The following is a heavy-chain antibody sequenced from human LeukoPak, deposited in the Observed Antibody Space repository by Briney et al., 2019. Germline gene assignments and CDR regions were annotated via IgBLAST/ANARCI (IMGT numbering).Heavy chain of an antibody. J-gene: IGHJ4*02. CDR1: GYTFTGYY. D-gene: IGHD3-22*01. Sequence: GASVKVSCKASGYTFTGYYMHWVRQAPGQGLEWMGWINPNSGGTNYAQKFQGWVTMTWDTSISTAYMELSSLRSEDTAVYYCANTYYYDSSGYYGSYYFDYWGQGTLVTVSS. CDR2: INPNSGGT. CDR3: ANTYYYDSSGYYGSYYFDY. V-gene: IGHV1-2*04.